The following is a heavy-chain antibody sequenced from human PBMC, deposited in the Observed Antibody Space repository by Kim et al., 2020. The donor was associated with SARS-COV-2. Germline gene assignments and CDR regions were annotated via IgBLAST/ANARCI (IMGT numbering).Heavy chain of an antibody. CDR3: ARDSEPYCSSTSCYYYYYMDG. J-gene: IGHJ6*03. CDR2: IYSGGST. Sequence: GGSLRLSCAASGFTVSSNYMSWVRQAPGKGLEWVSVIYSGGSTYYADSVKGRFTISRDNSKNTLYLQMNSLRAEDTAVYYCARDSEPYCSSTSCYYYYYMDGGRKGTAVTVS. CDR1: GFTVSSNY. D-gene: IGHD2-2*01. V-gene: IGHV3-66*01.